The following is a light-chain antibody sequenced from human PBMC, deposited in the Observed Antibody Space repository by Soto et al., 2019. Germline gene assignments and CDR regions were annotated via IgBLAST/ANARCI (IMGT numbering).Light chain of an antibody. CDR3: SSYRSTNTLV. CDR2: DAT. CDR1: SSDIGNYNY. Sequence: QSALTQPASMSGSPGQSITISCTGTSSDIGNYNYVTWFQQRPGEPPKFIIYDATNRPSGVSYRFSGSKSANTASLTISGLQAEDEADYYCSSYRSTNTLVFGGGTKVTVL. V-gene: IGLV2-14*01. J-gene: IGLJ2*01.